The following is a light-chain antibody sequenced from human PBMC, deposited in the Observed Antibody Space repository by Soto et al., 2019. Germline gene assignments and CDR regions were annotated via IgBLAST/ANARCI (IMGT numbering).Light chain of an antibody. Sequence: QSVLTQPRSVSGSPGKSVTLSCTGTSSDVGGYNYVSWYQQYPGKAPKLMIYDVSKRPSGVPDRFSGSKSGNTASLTISGLQAEDEADYYCYSYAGSYTFYVFGTGTKVTVL. V-gene: IGLV2-11*01. J-gene: IGLJ1*01. CDR1: SSDVGGYNY. CDR2: DVS. CDR3: YSYAGSYTFYV.